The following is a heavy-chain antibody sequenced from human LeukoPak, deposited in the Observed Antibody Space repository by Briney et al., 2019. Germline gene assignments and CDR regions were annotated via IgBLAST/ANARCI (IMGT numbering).Heavy chain of an antibody. V-gene: IGHV3-48*03. J-gene: IGHJ4*02. Sequence: GRSLRLSCAASGFTFSSYEMNWVRQAPGKGLEWVSHIRSSGSTIYYADSVKGRFTISRDNAQKSLYLQMNSLRAEDTAVYYCAKVSAWAMVGATYFDYWGQGTLVTVSS. CDR2: IRSSGSTI. D-gene: IGHD1-26*01. CDR1: GFTFSSYE. CDR3: AKVSAWAMVGATYFDY.